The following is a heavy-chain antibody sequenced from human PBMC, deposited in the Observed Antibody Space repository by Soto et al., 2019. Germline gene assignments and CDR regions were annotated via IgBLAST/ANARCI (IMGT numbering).Heavy chain of an antibody. CDR2: TSYSGST. Sequence: SETLSLTCTVSGGSISSYYWSWMRQPPGKGLEWMGYTSYSGSTNHNPSLKSRVTISVDRSTNQISLKLNSVTAADTAVYYCEAFYDSWSAYFPFWGEGTLVTV. D-gene: IGHD3-3*01. V-gene: IGHV4-59*01. J-gene: IGHJ4*02. CDR1: GGSISSYY. CDR3: EAFYDSWSAYFPF.